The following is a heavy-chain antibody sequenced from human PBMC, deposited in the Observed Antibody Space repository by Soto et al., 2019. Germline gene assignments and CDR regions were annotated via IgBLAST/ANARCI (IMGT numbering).Heavy chain of an antibody. CDR1: GGSISSSSYY. CDR2: IYYSGST. J-gene: IGHJ4*02. V-gene: IGHV4-39*01. Sequence: QLPLQESGPGLVKPSEPLSLTCTVSGGSISSSSYYWGWIRQPPGKGLEWIGSIYYSGSTYYNPSLKSRVTISVDTSKNQFSLKLSSVTAADTAVYYCASFPITIFGVVLDYWGQGTLVTVSS. CDR3: ASFPITIFGVVLDY. D-gene: IGHD3-3*01.